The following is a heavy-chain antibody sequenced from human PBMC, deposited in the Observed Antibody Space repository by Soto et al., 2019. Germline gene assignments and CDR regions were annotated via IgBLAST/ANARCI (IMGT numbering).Heavy chain of an antibody. CDR2: IDNGGNT. Sequence: ASECLSPRCNVCGRTFNIKADFWYLAWIRQPPGKGLEWIGSIDNGGNTHYNAPLKSRVIISADTSKNQFSLSLNSVTAADTAVYYGVKRSLLMAPTWGQGIQVTVSS. CDR3: VKRSLLMAPT. V-gene: IGHV4-39*01. J-gene: IGHJ4*02. CDR1: GRTFNIKADF. D-gene: IGHD1-26*01.